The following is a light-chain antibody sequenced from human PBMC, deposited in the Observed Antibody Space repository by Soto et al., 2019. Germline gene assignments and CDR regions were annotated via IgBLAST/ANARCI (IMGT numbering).Light chain of an antibody. CDR3: QHYKSYPWT. CDR1: QSIDSW. V-gene: IGKV1-5*03. CDR2: KAS. J-gene: IGKJ1*01. Sequence: DIQMTQSPSTMSASVGDRVTITCRASQSIDSWLAWYQQKPGKAPKFLMYKASNLESGVPLRFSGSGSETEFTLTISSLQPDDSAIYYCQHYKSYPWTFGQGTKVELK.